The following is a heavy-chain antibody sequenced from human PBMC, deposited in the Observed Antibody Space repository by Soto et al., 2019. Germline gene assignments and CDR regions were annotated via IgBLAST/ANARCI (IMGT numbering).Heavy chain of an antibody. Sequence: SGPTLVNPTQTLAVTCTFSGFSLYTSGVGVGWIRQPPGKALEWLAVIYWDDDKRYSPFLKSRLTITKDASKNQVVLTMTNMDLVDTATYYCAHRAGQGYDHWGQGTQVTVSS. J-gene: IGHJ4*02. CDR2: IYWDDDK. CDR1: GFSLYTSGVG. CDR3: AHRAGQGYDH. D-gene: IGHD3-22*01. V-gene: IGHV2-5*02.